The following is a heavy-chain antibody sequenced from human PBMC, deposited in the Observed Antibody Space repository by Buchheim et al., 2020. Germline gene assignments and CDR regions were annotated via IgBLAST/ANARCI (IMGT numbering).Heavy chain of an antibody. CDR1: GYTFTSYD. V-gene: IGHV1-8*01. D-gene: IGHD3-9*01. CDR3: ARHLRYFDWFPYYYYYYGMDV. Sequence: QVQLVQSGAEVKKPGASVKVSCKASGYTFTSYDINWVRQATGQGLEWMGWMNPNIGNTGYAQKFQGRVTMTRNTSISTAYMELSSLRSEDTAVYYCARHLRYFDWFPYYYYYYGMDVWGQGTT. CDR2: MNPNIGNT. J-gene: IGHJ6*02.